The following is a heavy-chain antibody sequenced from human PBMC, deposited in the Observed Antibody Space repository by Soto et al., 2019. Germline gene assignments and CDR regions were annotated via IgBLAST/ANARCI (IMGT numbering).Heavy chain of an antibody. Sequence: PGGSLRLSCAAAGFTFSSYGMHWVRQAPGKGLEWVAVISYDGSNKYYADSVKGRFTISRDNSKNTLYLQMNSLRAEDTAVYYCAKDGGWELLLALYYFDYWGQGTPVTVSS. CDR2: ISYDGSNK. D-gene: IGHD1-26*01. V-gene: IGHV3-30*18. J-gene: IGHJ4*02. CDR3: AKDGGWELLLALYYFDY. CDR1: GFTFSSYG.